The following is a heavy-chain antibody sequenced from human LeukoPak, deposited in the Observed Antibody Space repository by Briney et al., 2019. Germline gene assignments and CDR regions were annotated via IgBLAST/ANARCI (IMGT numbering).Heavy chain of an antibody. J-gene: IGHJ5*02. CDR1: GGSISSYY. CDR2: IYTSGST. D-gene: IGHD1-26*01. Sequence: PSETLSLTCTVSGGSISSYYWSWIRQPAGKGLEWIGCIYTSGSTNYNPSLKSRVTMSVDTSKNQFSLKLSSVTAADTAVYYCARDVALSGSYYSFWFDPWGQGTLVTVSS. CDR3: ARDVALSGSYYSFWFDP. V-gene: IGHV4-4*07.